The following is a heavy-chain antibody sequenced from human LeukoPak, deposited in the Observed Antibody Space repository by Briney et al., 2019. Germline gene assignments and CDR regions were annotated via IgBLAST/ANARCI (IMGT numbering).Heavy chain of an antibody. CDR3: AREDGSGCYELDY. Sequence: ASVKVSCKASGYTFTSYGITWVRQAPGRGLEWMGWISPYNGNTKYAQKVQGRVTMTTDTSTSTVYMELRSLSSDDMAVYYCAREDGSGCYELDYWGQGTLVTVSS. J-gene: IGHJ4*02. V-gene: IGHV1-18*03. CDR1: GYTFTSYG. CDR2: ISPYNGNT. D-gene: IGHD6-19*01.